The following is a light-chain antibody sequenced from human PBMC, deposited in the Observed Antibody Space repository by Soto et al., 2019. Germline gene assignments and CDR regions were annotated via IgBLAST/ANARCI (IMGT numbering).Light chain of an antibody. CDR2: GAS. Sequence: EIVMTQSPATLSVSPGERATLSCRASQSVSSNLAWYQHKPGQAPRLLIYGASTRATGIPARFSGSGSGTEFTLTISSLQSEDCAVYSCQQYNNWPPLTFGGGTKVEIK. J-gene: IGKJ4*01. V-gene: IGKV3-15*01. CDR1: QSVSSN. CDR3: QQYNNWPPLT.